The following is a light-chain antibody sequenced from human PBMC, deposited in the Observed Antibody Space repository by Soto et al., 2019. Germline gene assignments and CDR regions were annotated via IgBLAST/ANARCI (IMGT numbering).Light chain of an antibody. Sequence: EIVMTQSPATLSVSPGERATLSCRASRSVSSNLAWYQHRPGQAPRLLIYGASTRATGIPARFSGSGSGTEFTLTISSLQSEDFAVYYCQQYNNWPPYTFGQGTKLHIK. CDR2: GAS. V-gene: IGKV3-15*01. J-gene: IGKJ2*01. CDR1: RSVSSN. CDR3: QQYNNWPPYT.